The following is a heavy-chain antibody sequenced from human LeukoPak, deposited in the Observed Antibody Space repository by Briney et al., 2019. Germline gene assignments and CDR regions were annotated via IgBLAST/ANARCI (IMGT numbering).Heavy chain of an antibody. V-gene: IGHV4-34*01. D-gene: IGHD3-3*01. Sequence: SETLSLTCAVYGGSFSGYYWSWIRQPPGKGLEWIGEINHSGSTNYNPSLKSRVTISVDTSKNQFSLKLSPVTAADTAVYYCARGGYDFWSGYYPYFDYWGQGTLVTVSS. CDR1: GGSFSGYY. CDR3: ARGGYDFWSGYYPYFDY. J-gene: IGHJ4*02. CDR2: INHSGST.